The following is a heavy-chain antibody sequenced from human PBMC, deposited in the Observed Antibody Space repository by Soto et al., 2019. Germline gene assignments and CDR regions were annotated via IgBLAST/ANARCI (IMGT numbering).Heavy chain of an antibody. CDR1: SGSISSSNW. Sequence: QVQLQESGPGLVKPSGTLSLTCAVSSGSISSSNWWSWVRQPPGKGLEWIGEIYHSGSTNYNPSLKSRVNISVDKSKNQFSLKLSSVTAADTAVYYCARDSSYMGYSGYGHYFDYWGQGTLVTVSS. V-gene: IGHV4-4*02. J-gene: IGHJ4*02. CDR2: IYHSGST. D-gene: IGHD5-12*01. CDR3: ARDSSYMGYSGYGHYFDY.